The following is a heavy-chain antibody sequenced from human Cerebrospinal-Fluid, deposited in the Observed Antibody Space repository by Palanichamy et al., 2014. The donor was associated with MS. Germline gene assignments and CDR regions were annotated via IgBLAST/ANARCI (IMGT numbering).Heavy chain of an antibody. Sequence: QDRGPGLVKPSETLSLTCTVSGGSISSYYWSWIRQPPGKGLEWIGYIYYSGSTNYNPSLKSRVTISVDTSKNQFSLKLSSVTAADTAFYYCARVRSGWYYFDYWGQGTLLTVSS. CDR1: GGSISSYY. CDR3: ARVRSGWYYFDY. V-gene: IGHV4-59*01. CDR2: IYYSGST. D-gene: IGHD6-19*01. J-gene: IGHJ4*02.